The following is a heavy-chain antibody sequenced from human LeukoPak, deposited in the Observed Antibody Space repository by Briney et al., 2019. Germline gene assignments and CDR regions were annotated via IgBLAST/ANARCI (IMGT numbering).Heavy chain of an antibody. D-gene: IGHD3-10*01. Sequence: SETLSLTCTVSGASISGHYWSWLRQSPGKGLECIGYIYSGSVDYNPSLKSRATISGDASKNQVSLILKSVTTADTAIYYCVKVGYGSGTWGWFDPWGQGILFTVST. CDR2: IYSGSV. J-gene: IGHJ5*02. CDR1: GASISGHY. CDR3: VKVGYGSGTWGWFDP. V-gene: IGHV4-59*11.